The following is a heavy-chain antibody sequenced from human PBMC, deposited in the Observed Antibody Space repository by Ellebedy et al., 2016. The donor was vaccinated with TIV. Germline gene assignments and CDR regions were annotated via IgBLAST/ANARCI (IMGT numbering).Heavy chain of an antibody. CDR3: ARHGAVAGWGYYGMDV. J-gene: IGHJ6*02. CDR1: GYSFTSYW. D-gene: IGHD6-19*01. Sequence: KVSCKGSGYSFTSYWIGWVRQMPGKGLEWMGIIYPGDSDTRYSPSFQGQVTISADKSISTAYLQWSSLKASDTAMYYCARHGAVAGWGYYGMDVWGQGTTVTVSS. V-gene: IGHV5-51*01. CDR2: IYPGDSDT.